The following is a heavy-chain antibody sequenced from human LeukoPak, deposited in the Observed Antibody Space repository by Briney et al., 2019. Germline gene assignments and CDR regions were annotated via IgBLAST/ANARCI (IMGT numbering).Heavy chain of an antibody. V-gene: IGHV3-53*01. CDR1: GFTVSSNY. J-gene: IGHJ3*02. D-gene: IGHD6-19*01. CDR2: IYSGGST. Sequence: PGGSLRLSCAASGFTVSSNYMSWVRQAPGKGLEWVSVIYSGGSTYYADSVKGRFTISRDNSKNTLYPQMNSLRAEDTAVYYCARCYSSGWSDDAFDIWGQGTMVTVSS. CDR3: ARCYSSGWSDDAFDI.